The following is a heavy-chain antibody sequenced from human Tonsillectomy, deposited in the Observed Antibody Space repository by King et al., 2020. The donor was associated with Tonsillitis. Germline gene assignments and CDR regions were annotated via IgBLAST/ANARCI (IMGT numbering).Heavy chain of an antibody. J-gene: IGHJ4*02. Sequence: HVQLVESGGGLVKPGGSLRLSCAASGFNFSDYYMSWIRQAPGKGPEWVSHISTSGVTIYYAGSVKGRFTISRDNAKNSLYLQMNSLRAEDTAVYYCASGPGYYFDSSDYWGQGTLVTVSS. CDR1: GFNFSDYY. CDR2: ISTSGVTI. D-gene: IGHD3-22*01. CDR3: ASGPGYYFDSSDY. V-gene: IGHV3-11*01.